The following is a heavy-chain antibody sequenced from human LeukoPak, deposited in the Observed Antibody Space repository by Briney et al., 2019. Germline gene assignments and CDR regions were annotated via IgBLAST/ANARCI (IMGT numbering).Heavy chain of an antibody. CDR3: AKDRRGSGWYQMDY. CDR2: ISGSGVST. D-gene: IGHD6-19*01. CDR1: GFTFSSYE. V-gene: IGHV3-23*01. J-gene: IGHJ4*02. Sequence: GGSLRLSCAASGFTFSSYEMNWVRQAPGKGLEWVSAISGSGVSTYYADSVKGRFTISRDNSKNTLYLQMNSLRAEDTAVYYCAKDRRGSGWYQMDYWGQGTLVTVSS.